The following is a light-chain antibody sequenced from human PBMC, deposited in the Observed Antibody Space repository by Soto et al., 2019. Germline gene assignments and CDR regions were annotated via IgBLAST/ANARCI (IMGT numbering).Light chain of an antibody. J-gene: IGKJ2*01. V-gene: IGKV3-15*01. CDR1: QSVSSN. Sequence: EIVMTQSPATLSVSPGERATLSCRASQSVSSNLAWYQQKPGQAPRLLIYGASTRATSIPARFSGSGSGTEFTLTISSLQSEDFAVYYCQQYNNWPPDTFGQGTKLEIK. CDR2: GAS. CDR3: QQYNNWPPDT.